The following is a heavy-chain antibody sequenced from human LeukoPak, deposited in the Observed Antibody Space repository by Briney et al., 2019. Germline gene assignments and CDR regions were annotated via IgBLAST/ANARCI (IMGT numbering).Heavy chain of an antibody. CDR1: GFTFSSYW. D-gene: IGHD3-3*01. J-gene: IGHJ4*02. CDR3: ARDKVLVWSGYYTFDY. V-gene: IGHV3-7*01. Sequence: GGSLRLSCAASGFTFSSYWMSWVRQAPGKGLEWVAIIKQDGSEKYYVDSVKGRFTISRDNAKNSLYLQMNSLRAEDTAVYYCARDKVLVWSGYYTFDYWGQGTLVTVSS. CDR2: IKQDGSEK.